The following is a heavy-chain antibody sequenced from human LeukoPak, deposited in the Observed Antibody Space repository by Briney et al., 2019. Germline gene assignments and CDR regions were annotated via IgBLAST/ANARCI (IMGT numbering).Heavy chain of an antibody. CDR1: GYTFTSYY. J-gene: IGHJ4*02. V-gene: IGHV1-46*01. Sequence: ASVKVSCKASGYTFTSYYMHWVRRAPGQGLEWMGIINPSGGSTSYAQKFQGRVTMTRDTSTSTVYMELSSLRSEDTAVYYCAREWGLESSGYYYAYWGQGTLVTVSS. CDR3: AREWGLESSGYYYAY. CDR2: INPSGGST. D-gene: IGHD3-22*01.